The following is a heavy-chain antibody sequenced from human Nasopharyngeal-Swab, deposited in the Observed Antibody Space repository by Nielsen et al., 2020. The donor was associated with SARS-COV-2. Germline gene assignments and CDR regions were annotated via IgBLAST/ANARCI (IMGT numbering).Heavy chain of an antibody. V-gene: IGHV1-2*06. J-gene: IGHJ4*02. CDR3: ARGFPVGFDY. CDR2: INPNSGGT. D-gene: IGHD4-23*01. CDR1: GYTFTGYY. Sequence: ASVKVSCKASGYTFTGYYMHWVRQAPGQGPEWMGRINPNSGGTNYAQKFQGRVTMTRDTSTSTVYMELSSLRSEDTAVYYCARGFPVGFDYWGQGTLVTVSS.